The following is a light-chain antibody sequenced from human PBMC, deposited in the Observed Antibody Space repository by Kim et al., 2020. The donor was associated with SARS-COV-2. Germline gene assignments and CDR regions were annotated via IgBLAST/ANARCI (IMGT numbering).Light chain of an antibody. CDR2: KDS. J-gene: IGLJ3*02. CDR1: VLAKKY. Sequence: VAPGQTARITCSGDVLAKKYARWFQQKPGQAPVLVIYKDSERPSGIPERFSGSSSGTTVTLTISGAQVEDEADYYCYSAADNNLRVFGGGTKLTVL. CDR3: YSAADNNLRV. V-gene: IGLV3-27*01.